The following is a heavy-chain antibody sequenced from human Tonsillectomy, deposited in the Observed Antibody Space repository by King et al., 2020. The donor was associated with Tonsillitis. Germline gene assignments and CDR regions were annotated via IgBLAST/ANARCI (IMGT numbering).Heavy chain of an antibody. V-gene: IGHV3-33*08. J-gene: IGHJ6*03. Sequence: VQLVESGGGVVQPGTSLRLSCVASGFNFRNYGMHWVRQAPGKGLEWVALIWFDGTIKDYADSVKGRFTVSRDNSKNTLYLQMSSLRADDTAVYYCARDRRAYYSMDVWGKGTTVTVSS. CDR1: GFNFRNYG. CDR2: IWFDGTIK. D-gene: IGHD6-6*01. CDR3: ARDRRAYYSMDV.